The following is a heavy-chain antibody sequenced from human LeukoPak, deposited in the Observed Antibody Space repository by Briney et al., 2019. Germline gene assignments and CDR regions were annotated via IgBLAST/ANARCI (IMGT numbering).Heavy chain of an antibody. J-gene: IGHJ6*03. D-gene: IGHD6-19*01. V-gene: IGHV3-23*01. CDR1: GFTFSNYG. CDR2: ITGSGATT. CDR3: ARVRRSGWSSNYYYYYMDV. Sequence: PGGSLRLSCTASGFTFSNYGMSWVRQAPGKGLEWVSAITGSGATTYYGDSVKGRLTISRDNSKSTLYLQVNSLRAEDTAVYYCARVRRSGWSSNYYYYYMDVWGKGTTVTISS.